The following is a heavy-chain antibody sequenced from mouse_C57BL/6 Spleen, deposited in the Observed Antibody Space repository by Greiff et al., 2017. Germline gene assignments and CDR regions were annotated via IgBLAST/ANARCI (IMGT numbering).Heavy chain of an antibody. CDR1: GFSLTSYG. V-gene: IGHV2-9*01. J-gene: IGHJ4*01. Sequence: QVQLQQSGPGLVAPSQSLSITCTVSGFSLTSYGVDWVRQPPGKGLEWLGVIWGGGSTHYNSALMSRLSISKDNSKSQVVLKMSSLQTDDTAMYYCAKHFDYDVRAMDYWGQGTSVTVSS. CDR2: IWGGGST. CDR3: AKHFDYDVRAMDY. D-gene: IGHD2-4*01.